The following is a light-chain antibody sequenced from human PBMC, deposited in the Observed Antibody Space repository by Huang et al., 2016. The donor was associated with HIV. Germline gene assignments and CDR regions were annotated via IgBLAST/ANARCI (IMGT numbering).Light chain of an antibody. CDR3: QQSYRTPFT. V-gene: IGKV1-39*01. CDR2: GAS. Sequence: DIQMTQSPSSLSASVGDRVTITCRASQSISNYLNWYQQTPGKAPNLLIYGASTLQCGVPSRFSGSGSGTDFTLTISSLQPEDFATYYCQQSYRTPFTFGPGTKVNIK. J-gene: IGKJ3*01. CDR1: QSISNY.